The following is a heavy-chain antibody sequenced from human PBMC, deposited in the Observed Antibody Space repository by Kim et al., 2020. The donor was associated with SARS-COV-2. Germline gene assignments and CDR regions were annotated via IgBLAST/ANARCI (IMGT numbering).Heavy chain of an antibody. D-gene: IGHD3-16*01. J-gene: IGHJ5*02. CDR1: GFTFSSYW. CDR2: VSGDGSAR. Sequence: GGSLRLSCAASGFTFSSYWMHWVRQPPGKGLVWVSRVSGDGSARYYADSVEGRFTISRDNARNTLYLQMNSLRVEDTAFYYCVGTTPPMGEAWGQGTLVTVSS. V-gene: IGHV3-74*01. CDR3: VGTTPPMGEA.